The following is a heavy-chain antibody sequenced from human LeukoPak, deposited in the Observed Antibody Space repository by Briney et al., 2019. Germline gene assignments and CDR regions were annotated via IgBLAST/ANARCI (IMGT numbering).Heavy chain of an antibody. D-gene: IGHD5-12*01. Sequence: PGGSLRLSCAASGFTFDDYGMNWVRQAPGKGLEWVSGINWNGGSTGYADAVKGRFTISRDNAKNSLYLQMNSLRAEDTALYYCARDGVVATIGDNWFDPWGHGTLVTVSS. CDR3: ARDGVVATIGDNWFDP. CDR1: GFTFDDYG. CDR2: INWNGGST. J-gene: IGHJ5*02. V-gene: IGHV3-20*04.